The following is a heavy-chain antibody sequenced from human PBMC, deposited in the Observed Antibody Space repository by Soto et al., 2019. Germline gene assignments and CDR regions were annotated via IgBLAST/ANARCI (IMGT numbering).Heavy chain of an antibody. Sequence: QVQLQESGPGLVKPSQTLSLTFTVSGGSISSGDYYWSWIRQSPGTVLEWIGYIFYTGSTYYTPSLRSRLAISVDTSKNQFSLKLSSVTAADAAVYYYARETLKWYGMDVWGQWTMVTVSS. D-gene: IGHD1-26*01. CDR2: IFYTGST. V-gene: IGHV4-30-4*01. CDR3: ARETLKWYGMDV. CDR1: GGSISSGDYY. J-gene: IGHJ6*02.